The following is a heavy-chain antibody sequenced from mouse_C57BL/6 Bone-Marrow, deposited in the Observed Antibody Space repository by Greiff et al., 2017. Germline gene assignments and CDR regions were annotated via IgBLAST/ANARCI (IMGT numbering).Heavy chain of an antibody. CDR2: IDPEIGDT. Sequence: EVQRVESGAELVRPGASVKLSCTASGFNIKDDYIHWVKQRPEQGPEWIGWIDPEIGDTEYASKFQGKATITSDTSSNTAYLQLSSLTSEDTAVYYCSSFDGNYFDFWGQGTPLTVAS. D-gene: IGHD2-3*01. CDR1: GFNIKDDY. V-gene: IGHV14-4*01. J-gene: IGHJ2*01. CDR3: SSFDGNYFDF.